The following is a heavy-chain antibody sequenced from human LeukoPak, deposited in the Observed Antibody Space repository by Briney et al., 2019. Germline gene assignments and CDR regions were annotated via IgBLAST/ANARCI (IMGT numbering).Heavy chain of an antibody. CDR1: GYTFTSYG. J-gene: IGHJ1*01. Sequence: ASVKVSCKASGYTFTSYGISWVRQAPGQGLEWMGWISAYNGNTNYAQKLQGRVTMTTDTSTSTAYMELRSLRSDDTAVYYCALYYYDSGGSAQSPWYFQHWGQGTLVTVSS. CDR2: ISAYNGNT. V-gene: IGHV1-18*01. D-gene: IGHD3-22*01. CDR3: ALYYYDSGGSAQSPWYFQH.